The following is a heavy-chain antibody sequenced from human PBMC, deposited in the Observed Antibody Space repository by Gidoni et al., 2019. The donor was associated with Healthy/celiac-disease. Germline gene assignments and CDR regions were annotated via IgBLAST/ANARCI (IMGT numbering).Heavy chain of an antibody. CDR1: GYPFTGYY. D-gene: IGHD3-9*01. Sequence: QVQLVQPGSAVKNPGASVKVSCKAPGYPFTGYYMHWVRQAPGQGLEWMGWINPNSGGTNYARKFQGWVTMTRDTSISTAYMELSGLRSDDTAVYYCARAILPPFFDYWGQGTLVTVSS. CDR3: ARAILPPFFDY. CDR2: INPNSGGT. J-gene: IGHJ4*02. V-gene: IGHV1-2*04.